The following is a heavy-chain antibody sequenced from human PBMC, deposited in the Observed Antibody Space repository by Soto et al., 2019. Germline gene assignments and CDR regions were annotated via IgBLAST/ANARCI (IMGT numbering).Heavy chain of an antibody. CDR1: GGSISSGGYS. J-gene: IGHJ4*02. Sequence: SETLSLTCAVSGGSISSGGYSWNWIRQPPGKGLEWIGYIYHSGSTYYNPSLESRVTISVDRSKNQFSLKLSSVTAADTAVYYCARVVVVAAYFDYWGQGTLVTVSS. CDR3: ARVVVVAAYFDY. V-gene: IGHV4-30-2*01. D-gene: IGHD2-15*01. CDR2: IYHSGST.